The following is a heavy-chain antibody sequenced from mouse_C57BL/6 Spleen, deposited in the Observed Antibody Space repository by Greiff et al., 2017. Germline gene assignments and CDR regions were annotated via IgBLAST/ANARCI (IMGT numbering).Heavy chain of an antibody. CDR3: ARPYYGSSYVGFAY. CDR1: GYTFTSYW. J-gene: IGHJ3*01. Sequence: VQLQQPGAELVRPGTSVKLSCKASGYTFTSYWMHWVKQRPGQGLEWIGVIDPSDSYTNYNQKFKGKATLTVDTSSSTAYMQLSSLTSEDSAVYYCARPYYGSSYVGFAYWGQGTLVTVSA. D-gene: IGHD1-1*01. V-gene: IGHV1-59*01. CDR2: IDPSDSYT.